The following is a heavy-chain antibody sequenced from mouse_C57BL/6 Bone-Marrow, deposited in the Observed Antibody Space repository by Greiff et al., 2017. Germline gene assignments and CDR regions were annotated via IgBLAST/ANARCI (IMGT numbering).Heavy chain of an antibody. Sequence: EVKLMESGGGLVQPGGSLKLSCAASGFTFSDYYMYWVRQTPEKRLEWVAYISNGGGSPYYPDTVKGRFTISRDNAKNTLYLQMSRLKSEDTAMYYCARPMFAYWGQGTLVTVSA. V-gene: IGHV5-12*01. J-gene: IGHJ3*01. CDR2: ISNGGGSP. CDR1: GFTFSDYY. CDR3: ARPMFAY.